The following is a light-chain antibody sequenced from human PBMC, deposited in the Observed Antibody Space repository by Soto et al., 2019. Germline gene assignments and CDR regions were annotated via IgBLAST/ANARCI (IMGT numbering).Light chain of an antibody. CDR3: QQANNFPIT. Sequence: DIQMTQSPSSVSASVGDSVTFTCRASQGIGSWLAWYQQKPGKAPKLLIYAASTLQSGVPSRFSGSGSGTDFTLTINSLQPADFATYYCQQANNFPITLGQGTRLEIK. J-gene: IGKJ5*01. CDR1: QGIGSW. CDR2: AAS. V-gene: IGKV1D-12*01.